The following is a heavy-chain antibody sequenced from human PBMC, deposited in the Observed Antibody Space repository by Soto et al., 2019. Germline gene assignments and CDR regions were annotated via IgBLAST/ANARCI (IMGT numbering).Heavy chain of an antibody. Sequence: QVHLQQWGAGLLKPSGTLSLTCAVSGGSFSDAFWSWVHQSPGRGLEWIGEVFHTGNTNYNPSLKSRVTLSVDTAKNQFSLRLTSVTAADSAVYYCARAPRELLAEGPLFLYYYYGLDVWGQGTTVTVSS. CDR1: GGSFSDAF. D-gene: IGHD1-7*01. V-gene: IGHV4-34*12. CDR2: VFHTGNT. J-gene: IGHJ6*02. CDR3: ARAPRELLAEGPLFLYYYYGLDV.